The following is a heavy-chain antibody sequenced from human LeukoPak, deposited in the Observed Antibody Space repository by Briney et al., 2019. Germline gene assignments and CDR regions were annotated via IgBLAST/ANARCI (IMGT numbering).Heavy chain of an antibody. CDR2: IYYSGST. CDR3: AREGLEYSSSAFLDY. D-gene: IGHD6-6*01. Sequence: PSETLSLTCTVSGGSISSYYWSWIRQPPGKGLEWIGYIYYSGSTNYNPSLKSRVTISVDTSKNQFSLKLSSVTAADAAVYYCAREGLEYSSSAFLDYWGQGTLVTVSS. J-gene: IGHJ4*02. V-gene: IGHV4-59*01. CDR1: GGSISSYY.